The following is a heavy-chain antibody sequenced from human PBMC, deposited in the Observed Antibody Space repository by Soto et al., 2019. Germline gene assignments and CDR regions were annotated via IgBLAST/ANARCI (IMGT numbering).Heavy chain of an antibody. J-gene: IGHJ4*02. CDR2: ISGYNGNT. CDR1: GYTFTSYG. D-gene: IGHD6-25*01. V-gene: IGHV1-18*01. Sequence: QVQLVQSGAEVKKPGASVKVSCKASGYTFTSYGISWVRQAPGQGLEWMGWISGYNGNTNYPQKLQGRVTMTTDTSRSTAYMELRSLRSDDTAVYYCAREGAFIVAAAGGGDYWGQGTLVTVSS. CDR3: AREGAFIVAAAGGGDY.